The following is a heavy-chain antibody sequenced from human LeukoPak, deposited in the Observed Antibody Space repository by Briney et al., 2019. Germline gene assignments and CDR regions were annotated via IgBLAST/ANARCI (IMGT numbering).Heavy chain of an antibody. Sequence: SVKVSCKASGGTFISYAISWVRQAPGQGLEWMGGIIPIFGTANYAQKFQGRVTITADESTSTAYMELSSLRSEDTAVYYCARDPSASIVVVPAANDYWGQGTLVTVSS. D-gene: IGHD2-2*01. V-gene: IGHV1-69*13. CDR3: ARDPSASIVVVPAANDY. CDR2: IIPIFGTA. CDR1: GGTFISYA. J-gene: IGHJ4*02.